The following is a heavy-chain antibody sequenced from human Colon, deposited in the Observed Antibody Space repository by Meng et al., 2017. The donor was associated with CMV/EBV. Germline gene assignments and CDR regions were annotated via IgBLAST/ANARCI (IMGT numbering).Heavy chain of an antibody. CDR3: ARGKQAGFDL. J-gene: IGHJ5*02. V-gene: IGHV1-69*12. CDR1: GRTFDTST. CDR2: IIPMFGST. D-gene: IGHD6-13*01. Sequence: QVLVVPSGAEVKKPGSSVEVSCKASGRTFDTSTFTWVRQAPGQGLEWMGGIIPMFGSTSYSQKFRGRVTITADELEVNSLRSEATAVYYCARGKQAGFDLWGQGTLVTVSS.